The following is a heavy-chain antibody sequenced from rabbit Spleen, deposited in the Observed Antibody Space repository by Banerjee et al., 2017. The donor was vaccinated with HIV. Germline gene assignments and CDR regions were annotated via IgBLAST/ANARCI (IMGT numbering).Heavy chain of an antibody. D-gene: IGHD3-1*01. CDR3: ARGLHADGAGCDQ. CDR2: IAGTSSGFT. Sequence: QSLEESGGDLVKPGASLTLTCTASGFSFSNSYYMCWVRQAPGKGLEWIACIAGTSSGFTYSATWAKGRFTCSKTSSTTVTLQMTSLTVADTATYFCARGLHADGAGCDQWGQGTLVTVS. J-gene: IGHJ3*01. V-gene: IGHV1S40*01. CDR1: GFSFSNSYY.